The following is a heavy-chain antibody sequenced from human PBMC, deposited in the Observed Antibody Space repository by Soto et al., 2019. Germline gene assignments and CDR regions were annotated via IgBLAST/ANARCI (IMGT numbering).Heavy chain of an antibody. CDR1: GFTFSSYG. D-gene: IGHD1-26*01. V-gene: IGHV3-30*18. CDR3: AKSSGSPRYYFDY. Sequence: GGSLRLSCAASGFTFSSYGMHWVRQAPGKGLEWVAVISYDGSNKYYADSVKGRFTISRDNSKNTLYLQMNSLRAEDTAVYYCAKSSGSPRYYFDYWGQGTLVTVSS. J-gene: IGHJ4*02. CDR2: ISYDGSNK.